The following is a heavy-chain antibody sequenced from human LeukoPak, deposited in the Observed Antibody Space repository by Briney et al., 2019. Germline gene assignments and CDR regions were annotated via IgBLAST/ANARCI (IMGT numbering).Heavy chain of an antibody. Sequence: SETLSLTCTVSGGSISSSSYYWGWIRQPPGRGLEWIGSVYCRGSTYYNPSLKSRVTISIDTSKNQFSLNLSSVTAADTAVYYCVRCDFGAGSYSPHFDSWGQGTLVTVSS. CDR1: GGSISSSSYY. J-gene: IGHJ4*02. CDR3: VRCDFGAGSYSPHFDS. V-gene: IGHV4-39*01. D-gene: IGHD3-10*01. CDR2: VYCRGST.